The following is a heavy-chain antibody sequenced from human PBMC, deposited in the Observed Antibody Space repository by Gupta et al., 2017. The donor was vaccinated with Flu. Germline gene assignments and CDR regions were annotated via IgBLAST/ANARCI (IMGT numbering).Heavy chain of an antibody. Sequence: EVQLVESGGDLVQPGGSLRLSCAASGFTFNYYWMMWVRQAPGKGLEWVGNVKQDGSEKYYGDSVKGRFTISRDNAKNSLYLQMNSLRAEDTAVYYCARDYYASGSHDYWGQGTPVTVSS. CDR3: ARDYYASGSHDY. V-gene: IGHV3-7*04. D-gene: IGHD3-10*01. J-gene: IGHJ4*02. CDR1: GFTFNYYW. CDR2: VKQDGSEK.